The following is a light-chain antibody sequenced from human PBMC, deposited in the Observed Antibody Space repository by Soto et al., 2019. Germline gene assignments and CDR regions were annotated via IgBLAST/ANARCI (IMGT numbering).Light chain of an antibody. CDR1: QSISSSY. CDR2: GVS. Sequence: EIVLTQSPGTLSLSPGERATLSCRASQSISSSYLAWYQQKPGQAPRLLVYGVSSRASDVPDRFSGSGSGTDFTLTISSLEPEDSAVYYCQQYTDSRTFGQGTTVDIK. CDR3: QQYTDSRT. V-gene: IGKV3-20*01. J-gene: IGKJ1*01.